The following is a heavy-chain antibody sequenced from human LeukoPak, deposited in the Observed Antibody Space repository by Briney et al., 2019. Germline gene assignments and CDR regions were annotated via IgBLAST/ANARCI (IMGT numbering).Heavy chain of an antibody. J-gene: IGHJ4*02. V-gene: IGHV4-39*01. CDR3: ARTMVVAATQDY. CDR1: GGSLSSSSYY. D-gene: IGHD2-15*01. CDR2: IYYSGST. Sequence: SETLSLTSTVSGGSLSSSSYYGGWIRQPPGKGREGSGSIYYSGSTYYNPSLKSRVTITVATYKNQFSLKLSSVTAADTAVYYCARTMVVAATQDYWGQGTLVTVSS.